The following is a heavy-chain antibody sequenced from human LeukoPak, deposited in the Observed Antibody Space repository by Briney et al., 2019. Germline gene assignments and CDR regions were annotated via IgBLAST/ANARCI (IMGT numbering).Heavy chain of an antibody. Sequence: GGSLRLSCAASGFTFSNAWMSWVRQAPGKGLEWVGRIKSKTDGGTTDYAAPVKGRFTISRDDSKNTLYLQMNSLKTEGTAVYYCTTDMGAGTTWFDYWGQGTLVTVSS. CDR1: GFTFSNAW. J-gene: IGHJ4*02. D-gene: IGHD1-1*01. CDR2: IKSKTDGGTT. V-gene: IGHV3-15*01. CDR3: TTDMGAGTTWFDY.